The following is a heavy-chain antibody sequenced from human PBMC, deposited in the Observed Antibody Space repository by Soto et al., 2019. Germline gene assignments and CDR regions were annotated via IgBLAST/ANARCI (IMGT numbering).Heavy chain of an antibody. Sequence: ASVKVSCKASGYTFTGYYMHWVRQAPGQGLEWMGWINPNSGGTNYAQKFQGWVTMTRDTSISTAYMELSRLRSDDTAVYYCARGYYYDSSGYYAADYYYGMDVWGQGTTVTVS. CDR2: INPNSGGT. CDR1: GYTFTGYY. D-gene: IGHD3-22*01. CDR3: ARGYYYDSSGYYAADYYYGMDV. J-gene: IGHJ6*02. V-gene: IGHV1-2*04.